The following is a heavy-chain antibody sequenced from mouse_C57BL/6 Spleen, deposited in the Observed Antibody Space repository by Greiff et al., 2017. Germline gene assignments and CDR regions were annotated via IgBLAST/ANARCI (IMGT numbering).Heavy chain of an antibody. D-gene: IGHD1-1*01. CDR1: GFTFSSYA. Sequence: EVQLQESGEGLVKPGGSLKLSCAASGFTFSSYAMSWVRQTPEKRLEWVAYISSGGDYIYYADTVKGRFTISRDNARNTLYLQMSSLKSEDTAMYYCTRAGLSSPWFAYWGQGTLVTVSA. V-gene: IGHV5-9-1*02. J-gene: IGHJ3*01. CDR3: TRAGLSSPWFAY. CDR2: ISSGGDYI.